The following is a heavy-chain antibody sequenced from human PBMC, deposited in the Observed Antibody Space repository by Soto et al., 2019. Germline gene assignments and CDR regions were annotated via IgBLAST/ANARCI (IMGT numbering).Heavy chain of an antibody. CDR1: GYRFSDYS. CDR3: ARGIGGSHRYFFDN. CDR2: INAGDGKT. Sequence: ASVKVSCKASGYRFSDYSMQWVRHAPGQRPEWMGWINAGDGKTKYSQKFQGRVTFTRDTSASTAYMELRSLISEDTAVYYCARGIGGSHRYFFDNWGQGTLVTVSS. V-gene: IGHV1-3*01. J-gene: IGHJ4*02. D-gene: IGHD3-16*02.